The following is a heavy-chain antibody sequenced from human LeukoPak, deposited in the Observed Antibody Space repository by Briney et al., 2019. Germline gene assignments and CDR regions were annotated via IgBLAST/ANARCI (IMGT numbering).Heavy chain of an antibody. V-gene: IGHV1-8*01. CDR3: ARAQKLPGEFDY. D-gene: IGHD3-10*01. CDR1: GYTFTSYD. Sequence: ASVKVSCKASGYTFTSYDINWVRQATGQGLEWMGWMNPNSGNTGYAQKFQGRVTMTRNTSISTAYMELSSLRSEDTAVYYCARAQKLPGEFDYWGQGTLVTVSS. J-gene: IGHJ4*02. CDR2: MNPNSGNT.